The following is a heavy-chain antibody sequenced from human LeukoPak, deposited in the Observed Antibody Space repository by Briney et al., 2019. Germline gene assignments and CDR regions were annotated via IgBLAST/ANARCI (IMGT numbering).Heavy chain of an antibody. D-gene: IGHD3-10*01. CDR1: GFTFSSYA. Sequence: GRSLRLSCAASGFTFSSYAMHWVRQAPGKGLEWVSAISGSGGSTYYADSVKGRFTISRDNSKNTLYLQMNSLRAEDTAVYYCAKRITMAEEEWGQGTLVTVSS. CDR3: AKRITMAEEE. CDR2: ISGSGGST. J-gene: IGHJ4*02. V-gene: IGHV3-23*01.